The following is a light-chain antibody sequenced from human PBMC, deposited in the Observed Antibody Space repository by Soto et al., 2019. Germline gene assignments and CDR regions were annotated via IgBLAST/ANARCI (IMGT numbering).Light chain of an antibody. CDR3: QQRSNWPIT. Sequence: EIVTTQSTGTLSVSPGERATLSRRASQSVSSYLAWYQQKPGQAPRLLIYDASNRATGIPARFSGSGSGTDFTLTISSLEPEDFAVYYCQQRSNWPITFGQGTRLEI. CDR1: QSVSSY. V-gene: IGKV3-11*01. CDR2: DAS. J-gene: IGKJ5*01.